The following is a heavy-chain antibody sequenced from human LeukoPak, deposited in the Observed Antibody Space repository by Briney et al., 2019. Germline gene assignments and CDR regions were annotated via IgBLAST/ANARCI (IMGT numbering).Heavy chain of an antibody. J-gene: IGHJ4*02. CDR1: GFTFRTYA. CDR2: MGGSGTSI. D-gene: IGHD7-27*01. Sequence: GGFLRLSCETSGFTFRTYAVNWVRQAPGKGLEWVSSMGGSGTSIYYADSVKGRFPISRDNAKNSLYLQMNSLRVDDTAVYYCAREEPGDLGQAFHYWGQGTLVTVSS. CDR3: AREEPGDLGQAFHY. V-gene: IGHV3-21*01.